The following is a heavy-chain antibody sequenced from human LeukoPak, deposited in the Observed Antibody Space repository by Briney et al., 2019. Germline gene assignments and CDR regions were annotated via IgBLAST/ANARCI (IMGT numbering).Heavy chain of an antibody. CDR2: IRSNSDGGTI. Sequence: WIRQPPGKGLEWVGRIRSNSDGGTIDYAAPVKGRFTLSRDDSKTTLYLQMNSLQTEDTAVYYCATDFYDSTWGQGTLVTVSS. J-gene: IGHJ5*02. CDR3: ATDFYDST. D-gene: IGHD3-22*01. V-gene: IGHV3-15*07.